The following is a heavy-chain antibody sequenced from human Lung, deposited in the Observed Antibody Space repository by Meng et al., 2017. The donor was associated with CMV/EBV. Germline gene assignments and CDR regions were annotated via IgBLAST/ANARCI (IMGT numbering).Heavy chain of an antibody. Sequence: GEXXKISCAASGFTSRNYAMSWVRQAPGKGLQWVSLISGTGGSTYYADSVKGRFTISRDNSRNTLYLQMNSLRAEDTAVYYCAKRGLAAAGSLDHWGQGTXVTVSS. CDR1: GFTSRNYA. CDR2: ISGTGGST. D-gene: IGHD6-13*01. V-gene: IGHV3-23*01. J-gene: IGHJ4*02. CDR3: AKRGLAAAGSLDH.